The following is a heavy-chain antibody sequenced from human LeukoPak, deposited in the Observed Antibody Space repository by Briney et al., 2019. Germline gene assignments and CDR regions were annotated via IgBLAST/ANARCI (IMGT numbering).Heavy chain of an antibody. CDR1: GFTFSSYA. Sequence: GGSLRLSCAASGFTFSSYAMSWVRQAPGKGLEWVSAISGSGGSTYYADSVKGRFAISRDNSKNTLYLQMNSLRAEDTGVYYCAKDSCDSSILSGLCTFDIWGQGAMVTVSS. CDR2: ISGSGGST. J-gene: IGHJ3*02. V-gene: IGHV3-23*01. D-gene: IGHD3-22*01. CDR3: AKDSCDSSILSGLCTFDI.